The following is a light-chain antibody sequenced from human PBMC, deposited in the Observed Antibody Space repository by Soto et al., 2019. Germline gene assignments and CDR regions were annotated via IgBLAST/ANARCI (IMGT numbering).Light chain of an antibody. CDR3: QQHTNWPPTIT. CDR2: DAS. V-gene: IGKV3-11*01. J-gene: IGKJ5*01. CDR1: QSVSSY. Sequence: EIVLTQSRATLALSPGERATLSCRASQSVSSYLAGYQQIPGQAPRLLIYDASDRATGIPARFTGSGSGTDFTLTISSLEPEDFAVYYCQQHTNWPPTITFGQGTRLEIK.